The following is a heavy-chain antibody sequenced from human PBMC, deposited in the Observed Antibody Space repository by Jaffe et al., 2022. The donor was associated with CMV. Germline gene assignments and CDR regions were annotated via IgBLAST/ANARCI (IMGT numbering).Heavy chain of an antibody. J-gene: IGHJ3*02. Sequence: QVQLVESGGGLVKPGGSLRLSCAASGFTFSDYYMTWIRQAPGKGLEWVSYISASGATSYHADSVKGRFTISRDNAKNSLYLQMNSLRAEDTAVYYCAGEPKSIAVAFDIWGQGTMVTVSS. CDR1: GFTFSDYY. CDR3: AGEPKSIAVAFDI. D-gene: IGHD6-6*01. CDR2: ISASGATS. V-gene: IGHV3-11*01.